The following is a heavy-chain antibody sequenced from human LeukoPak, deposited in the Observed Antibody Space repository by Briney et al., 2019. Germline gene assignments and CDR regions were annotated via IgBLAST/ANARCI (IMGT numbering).Heavy chain of an antibody. J-gene: IGHJ6*02. CDR2: IYYSGST. Sequence: PSETLSLTCTVSGGSISSYYWSWIRQPPGKGLEWIGYIYYSGSTNYNPSLKSRVTISVDTSKNQFSLKLSSVTAADTAVYYCARDMGIAVAPSEKANYYYYYGMDVWGQGTTVTVS. D-gene: IGHD6-19*01. CDR3: ARDMGIAVAPSEKANYYYYYGMDV. CDR1: GGSISSYY. V-gene: IGHV4-59*01.